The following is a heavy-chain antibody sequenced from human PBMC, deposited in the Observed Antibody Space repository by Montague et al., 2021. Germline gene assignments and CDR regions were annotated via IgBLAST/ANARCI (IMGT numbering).Heavy chain of an antibody. CDR3: ARVFSSWYVGWFDP. J-gene: IGHJ5*02. CDR2: IYYSGNS. D-gene: IGHD6-13*01. CDR1: GASITSNIYY. Sequence: SETLSLTCTVSGASITSNIYYWGWLRQSPGKGLEWIGSIYYSGNSFYQLSLKSRITMAVDTSKNQLSLKTSSVTAADTAIYYCARVFSSWYVGWFDPWGQGTLVTVSS. V-gene: IGHV4-39*07.